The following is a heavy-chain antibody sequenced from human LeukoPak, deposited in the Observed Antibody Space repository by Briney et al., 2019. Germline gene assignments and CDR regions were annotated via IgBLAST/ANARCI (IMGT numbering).Heavy chain of an antibody. D-gene: IGHD5-18*01. Sequence: ASVKVSCKASGYTFTSYYMHWVRQAPGQGLEWMGIINPSGGSTSYAQKFQGRVTMIRDTSTSTVYMELSSLRSEDTAVYYCARDAGYSYGENNDAFDIWGQGTMVTVSS. CDR2: INPSGGST. CDR3: ARDAGYSYGENNDAFDI. CDR1: GYTFTSYY. J-gene: IGHJ3*02. V-gene: IGHV1-46*01.